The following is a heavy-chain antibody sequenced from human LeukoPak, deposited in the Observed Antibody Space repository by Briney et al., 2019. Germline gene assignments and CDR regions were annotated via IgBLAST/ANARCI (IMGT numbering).Heavy chain of an antibody. Sequence: SETLSLTCTVSGGSISSNSYFWGWIRQPPGKGLEWIGSIYYSGSTYYNPSLKSRVTISVDTSKNQFSLRVSSVTAADTAVYYCARDRGYYGSGSIDYWGQGTLVTVPS. CDR1: GGSISSNSYF. CDR3: ARDRGYYGSGSIDY. CDR2: IYYSGST. J-gene: IGHJ4*02. D-gene: IGHD3-10*01. V-gene: IGHV4-39*07.